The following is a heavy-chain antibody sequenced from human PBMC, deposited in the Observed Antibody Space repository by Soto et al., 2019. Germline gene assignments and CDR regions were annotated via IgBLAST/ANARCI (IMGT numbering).Heavy chain of an antibody. D-gene: IGHD3-22*01. Sequence: SETLSLTCTVSGGSISSYYWSWIRQPPGKGLEWIGYIYYSGSTNYNPSLKSRVTISVDTSKNQFSLKLSSVTAADTAVYYCARVTYYYDSSGYYYPFYFDYWGQGTLVTVSS. J-gene: IGHJ4*02. CDR2: IYYSGST. CDR3: ARVTYYYDSSGYYYPFYFDY. CDR1: GGSISSYY. V-gene: IGHV4-59*01.